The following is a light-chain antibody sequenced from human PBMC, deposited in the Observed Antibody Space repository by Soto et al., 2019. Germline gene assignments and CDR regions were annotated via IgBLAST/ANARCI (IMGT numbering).Light chain of an antibody. J-gene: IGLJ2*01. CDR1: GSDVGAYNY. CDR3: CSYAGSYTMV. CDR2: DVS. V-gene: IGLV2-11*01. Sequence: QSVLTQPRSVSGSPGQSVTLSCAGTGSDVGAYNYVSWYQQRPGNAPKLMIYDVSERPSGVPDRFSGSKSGNTASLTISGLQTDDEADYYCCSYAGSYTMVFGGGTKVTVL.